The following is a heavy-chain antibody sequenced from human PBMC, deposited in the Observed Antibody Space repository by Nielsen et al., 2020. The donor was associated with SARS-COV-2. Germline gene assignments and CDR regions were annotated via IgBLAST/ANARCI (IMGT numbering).Heavy chain of an antibody. CDR1: GGSISPNY. D-gene: IGHD6-19*01. CDR3: ANPWGSGWFYFDN. CDR2: MYTSGTS. V-gene: IGHV4-4*07. J-gene: IGHJ4*02. Sequence: SETLSLTCTVSGGSISPNYWSWIRQPAGKGLEWIGRMYTSGTSNYNPSLRSRVTMSLDTAKNQFSLKLSSVTAADTAEYYCANPWGSGWFYFDNWGQGTLVTVSA.